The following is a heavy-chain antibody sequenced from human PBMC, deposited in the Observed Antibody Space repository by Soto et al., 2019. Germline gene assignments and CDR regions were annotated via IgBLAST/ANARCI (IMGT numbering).Heavy chain of an antibody. Sequence: EVQLVESGGGLVQPGGSLRLSCAASGFTFSSYSMNWVRQAPGKGLEWVSYISSSSSTIYYADSVKGRFTISRDNAKNSLYLQMNSLRDEDTAVYYCAKGGGSGSYADYYYGMDVWGQGTTVTVSS. CDR2: ISSSSSTI. CDR1: GFTFSSYS. V-gene: IGHV3-48*02. CDR3: AKGGGSGSYADYYYGMDV. D-gene: IGHD3-10*01. J-gene: IGHJ6*02.